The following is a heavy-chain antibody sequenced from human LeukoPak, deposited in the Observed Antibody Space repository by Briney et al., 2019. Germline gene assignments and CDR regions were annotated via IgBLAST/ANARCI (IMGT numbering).Heavy chain of an antibody. CDR2: IFHSGST. Sequence: PSETLSPTCAVPGDSISSGYCWGLVRQPPRDGLGWVGSIFHSGSTYYNPSLKSRVTISVDTSKNQFSLKLSSVTAADTAVYYCARPGYYDFWSGYRDAFDIWGQGTMVTVSS. J-gene: IGHJ3*02. CDR1: GDSISSGYC. CDR3: ARPGYYDFWSGYRDAFDI. V-gene: IGHV4-38-2*01. D-gene: IGHD3-3*01.